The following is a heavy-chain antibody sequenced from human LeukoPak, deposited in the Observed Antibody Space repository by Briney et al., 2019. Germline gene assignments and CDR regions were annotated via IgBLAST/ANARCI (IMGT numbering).Heavy chain of an antibody. D-gene: IGHD6-6*01. CDR2: ISWNSGSI. CDR3: ARGGSSSLRYYYYYMDV. V-gene: IGHV3-9*01. CDR1: GFTFDDYA. Sequence: GRSLRLSCAASGFTFDDYAMHWVRRAPGKGLEWVSGISWNSGSIGYADSVKGRFTISRDNAKNSLYLQMNSLRAEDTAVYYCARGGSSSLRYYYYYMDVWGKGTTVTVSS. J-gene: IGHJ6*03.